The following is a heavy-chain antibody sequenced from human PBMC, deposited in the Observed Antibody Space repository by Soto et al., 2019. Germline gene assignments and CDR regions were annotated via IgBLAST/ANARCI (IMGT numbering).Heavy chain of an antibody. CDR2: IDPSDSYT. V-gene: IGHV5-10-1*01. D-gene: IGHD3-3*02. CDR1: GCSFTSYC. J-gene: IGHJ5*02. Sequence: LGESLKISCKGSGCSFTSYCISWLRQMPGKGLEWMGRIDPSDSYTNYSPSFQGHVTISADKSISTAYLQWSSLKASDTAMYYCARSFFFLLDATHLDVLYIPARRSSDP. CDR3: ARSFFFLLDATHLDVLYIPARRSSDP.